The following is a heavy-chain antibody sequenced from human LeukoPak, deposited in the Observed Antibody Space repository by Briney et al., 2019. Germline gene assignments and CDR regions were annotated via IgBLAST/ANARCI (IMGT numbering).Heavy chain of an antibody. J-gene: IGHJ3*02. CDR1: GGSISSSNW. CDR3: ARADYYIGGFAFDT. Sequence: KASGTLSLTCAVSGGSISSSNWWSWVRQPPGKGLEWIGEIYHSGSTNYNPSLKSRVTISLDTSKNQFSLRLSSVTAADTAVYYCARADYYIGGFAFDTWGQGTLVTVSS. D-gene: IGHD3-9*01. V-gene: IGHV4-4*02. CDR2: IYHSGST.